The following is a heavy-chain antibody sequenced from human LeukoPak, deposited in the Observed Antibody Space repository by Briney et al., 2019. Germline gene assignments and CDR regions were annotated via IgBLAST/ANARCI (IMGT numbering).Heavy chain of an antibody. V-gene: IGHV4-39*02. CDR1: GGSISSSSY. CDR2: AYYSGTT. CDR3: AREPSGTLDY. D-gene: IGHD1-26*01. J-gene: IGHJ4*02. Sequence: SETLSLTCTVSGGSISSSSYWGWIRQPPGKGLEWIGSAYYSGTTYNNPSLKSRVTISVDTSKNQFSLKLSSVTAADTAVYYCAREPSGTLDYWGQGTLVTVSS.